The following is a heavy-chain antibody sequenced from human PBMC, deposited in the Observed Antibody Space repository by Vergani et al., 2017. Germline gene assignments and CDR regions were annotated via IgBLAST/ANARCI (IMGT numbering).Heavy chain of an antibody. D-gene: IGHD3-3*01. V-gene: IGHV3-7*01. CDR3: ARGPYDFWSGDWGMLYYYMDV. CDR2: IKQDGSEK. CDR1: GFTFSSYS. J-gene: IGHJ6*03. Sequence: EVQLVESGGGLDKPGGSLRLSCAASGFTFSSYSMSWVRQAPGKGLEWVANIKQDGSEKYYVDSVKGRFTIARDNAKNSLYLQMNSLRAEDTAVYYCARGPYDFWSGDWGMLYYYMDVWGKGTTVTVSS.